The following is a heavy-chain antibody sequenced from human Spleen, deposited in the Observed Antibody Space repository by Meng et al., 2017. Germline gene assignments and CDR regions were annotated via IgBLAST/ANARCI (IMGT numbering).Heavy chain of an antibody. D-gene: IGHD2-21*02. CDR1: GGSISSID. CDR3: AKNLWHTVVVTAIDY. CDR2: ISDSGGST. Sequence: LSLTCVVSGGSISSIDWWSWVRQPPGKGLEWVSVISDSGGSTYYADSVKGRFTISRDNSKNTLYLQMSSLRAEDTAVYYCAKNLWHTVVVTAIDYWGQGTLVTVSS. V-gene: IGHV3-23*01. J-gene: IGHJ4*02.